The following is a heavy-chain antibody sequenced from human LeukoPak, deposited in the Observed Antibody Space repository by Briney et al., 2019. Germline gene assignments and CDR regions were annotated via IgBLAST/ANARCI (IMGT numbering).Heavy chain of an antibody. V-gene: IGHV4-34*01. CDR2: INHSGST. CDR3: AGDTNTMIVPE. CDR1: GGSFSGYY. J-gene: IGHJ4*02. Sequence: SETLSLTCAVYGGSFSGYYWSWIRQPPGKGLEWIGEINHSGSTNYNPSLESRVTISVDTSKNQFSLKLSSVAAADTAVYYCAGDTNTMIVPEWGQGTLVTVSS. D-gene: IGHD3-22*01.